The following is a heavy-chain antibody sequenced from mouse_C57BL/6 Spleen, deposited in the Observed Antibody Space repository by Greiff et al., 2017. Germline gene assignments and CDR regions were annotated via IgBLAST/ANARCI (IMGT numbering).Heavy chain of an antibody. Sequence: VQLQQPGAELVRPGTSVKLSCKASGYTFTSYWMHWVKQRPGQGLEWIGVIDPSDSYTNYNQKFKGKATLTVDTSSSTAYMQLSSLTSEDSAVYYCARKAITTVVLDYWGQGTTLTVSS. J-gene: IGHJ2*01. CDR1: GYTFTSYW. D-gene: IGHD1-1*01. V-gene: IGHV1-59*01. CDR2: IDPSDSYT. CDR3: ARKAITTVVLDY.